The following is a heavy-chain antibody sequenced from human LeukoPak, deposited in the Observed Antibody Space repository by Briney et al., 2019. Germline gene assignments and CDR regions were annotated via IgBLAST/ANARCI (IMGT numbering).Heavy chain of an antibody. Sequence: SQTLSLTCTVSGASISSGGYYWSWIRQPPGKGLEWIGYIYHSGNTYYNPSLKSRVTISVNRPKNQFSLKLNSVTAADTAVYYCARDPPTPVVTPDDERLGAFDIWGQGTMVTVSS. J-gene: IGHJ3*02. CDR2: IYHSGNT. CDR1: GASISSGGYY. D-gene: IGHD4-23*01. CDR3: ARDPPTPVVTPDDERLGAFDI. V-gene: IGHV4-30-2*01.